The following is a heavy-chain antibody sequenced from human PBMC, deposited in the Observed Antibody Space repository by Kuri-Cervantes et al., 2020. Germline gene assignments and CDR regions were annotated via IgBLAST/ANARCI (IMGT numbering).Heavy chain of an antibody. CDR1: GFSLSTSGMR. D-gene: IGHD6-19*01. V-gene: IGHV2-70D*14. CDR3: ARYSSGWDYFDY. Sequence: SSPTLVTPPQTIPLTATFSGFSLSTSGMRVSWIRQPPGKALEWLARIDWDDDKFYSTSLKTRLTISKDTSKNQVVLTMTNMDPVDTATYYCARYSSGWDYFDYWGQGTLVTVSS. J-gene: IGHJ4*02. CDR2: IDWDDDK.